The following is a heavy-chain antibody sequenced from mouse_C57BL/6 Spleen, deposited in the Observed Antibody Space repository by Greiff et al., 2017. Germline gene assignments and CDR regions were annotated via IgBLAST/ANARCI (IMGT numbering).Heavy chain of an antibody. CDR1: GFTFSNYW. CDR2: IRLKSDNYAT. Sequence: VQLQESGGGLVQPGGSMKLSCVASGFTFSNYWMNWVRQSPEKGLEWVAQIRLKSDNYATHYAASVKGRFTISRDDSHSSVYLQMNNLRAEDTRIYYCTAYYCGSSCWYFDVWGTGTTVTVSS. J-gene: IGHJ1*03. CDR3: TAYYCGSSCWYFDV. D-gene: IGHD1-1*01. V-gene: IGHV6-3*01.